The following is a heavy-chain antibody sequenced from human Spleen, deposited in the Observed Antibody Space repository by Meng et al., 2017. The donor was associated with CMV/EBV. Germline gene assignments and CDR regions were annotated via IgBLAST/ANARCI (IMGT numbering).Heavy chain of an antibody. Sequence: ASVKVSCKASGYTFTGYHIHWVRQTPGQGLQWMAWINPNTGDTNYAQRFQGRVTVTRGMSISTAYMELSRLRSDDTAVYYCAREAYCSSTSCPNDKWGQGTLVTVSS. J-gene: IGHJ4*02. CDR2: INPNTGDT. CDR3: AREAYCSSTSCPNDK. D-gene: IGHD2-2*01. V-gene: IGHV1-2*02. CDR1: GYTFTGYH.